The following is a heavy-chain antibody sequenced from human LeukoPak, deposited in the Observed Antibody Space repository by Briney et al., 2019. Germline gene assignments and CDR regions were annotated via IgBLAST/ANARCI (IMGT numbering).Heavy chain of an antibody. J-gene: IGHJ4*02. CDR2: IHYSGST. Sequence: SETLSLTCTVSGGSVSSGSYYWSWIRQPPGKGLKWIGNIHYSGSTYYNPSLKSRVTISVDTSKNQFSLKLSSVTAADTAVYYCARELSGSQTFDHWGQGTLVTVSS. CDR1: GGSVSSGSYY. D-gene: IGHD3-10*01. V-gene: IGHV4-61*01. CDR3: ARELSGSQTFDH.